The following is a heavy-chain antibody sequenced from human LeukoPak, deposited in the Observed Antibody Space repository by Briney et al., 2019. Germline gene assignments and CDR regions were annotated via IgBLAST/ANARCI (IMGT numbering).Heavy chain of an antibody. CDR2: ISGGGSST. J-gene: IGHJ2*01. CDR3: AKDGYGQNWYFDL. CDR1: GFTFSNYA. V-gene: IGHV3-23*01. Sequence: GGSLRLSCAASGFTFSNYAMNWVRQAPGKGLAWVSAISGGGSSTYYADSVNGRFTISRDNSKNTLYLQMNSLRAEDTAIYYCAKDGYGQNWYFDLWGRGTLVTVSS. D-gene: IGHD5-12*01.